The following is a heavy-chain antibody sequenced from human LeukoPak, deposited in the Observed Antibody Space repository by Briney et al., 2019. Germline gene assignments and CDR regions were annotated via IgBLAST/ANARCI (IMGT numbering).Heavy chain of an antibody. CDR2: IYYSGST. V-gene: IGHV4-59*01. CDR1: GGSISSYY. CDR3: AKSSHYYDSSGYYGYFQH. Sequence: SETLSLTCTVSGGSISSYYWSWIRQPPWKGLEWIGYIYYSGSTNYNPSLKSRVTISVDTSKNQFSLKLSSVTAADTAVYYCAKSSHYYDSSGYYGYFQHWGQGTLVTVSS. D-gene: IGHD3-22*01. J-gene: IGHJ1*01.